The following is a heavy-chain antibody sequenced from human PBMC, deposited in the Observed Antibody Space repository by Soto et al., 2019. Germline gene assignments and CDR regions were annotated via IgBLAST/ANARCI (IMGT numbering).Heavy chain of an antibody. Sequence: QVQLQESGPGLVKPSDTLSLTCAVSGGSISSSNWWGWFRQPPGKELEGIGDIYYSGSTYYNPSLRSRVTLSVATSKNHLSLKLSSVTAVATAVYYCAGEQLLPDDWGQGTMVTVSS. D-gene: IGHD2-15*01. J-gene: IGHJ4*02. V-gene: IGHV4-28*03. CDR1: GGSISSSNW. CDR2: IYYSGST. CDR3: AGEQLLPDD.